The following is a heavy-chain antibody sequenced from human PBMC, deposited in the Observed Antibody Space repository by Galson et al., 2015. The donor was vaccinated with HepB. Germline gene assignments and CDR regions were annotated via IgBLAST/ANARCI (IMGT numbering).Heavy chain of an antibody. J-gene: IGHJ3*02. V-gene: IGHV1-69*13. CDR3: ASLYGSQYCSSTSCFTRGRDPDAFDI. Sequence: SVKVSCKASGGTFSSYAISWVRQAPGQGLEWMGGIIPIFGTANYAQKFQGRVTITADESTSTAYMELSSLRSEDTAVYYCASLYGSQYCSSTSCFTRGRDPDAFDICGQGTMVTVSS. CDR2: IIPIFGTA. CDR1: GGTFSSYA. D-gene: IGHD2-2*02.